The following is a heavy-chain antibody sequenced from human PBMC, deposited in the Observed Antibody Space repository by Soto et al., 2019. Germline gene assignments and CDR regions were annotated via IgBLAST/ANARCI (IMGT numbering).Heavy chain of an antibody. D-gene: IGHD3-16*01. CDR1: GGSISSYY. J-gene: IGHJ4*02. Sequence: PSETLSLTCTVSGGSISSYYWSWIRQPPGKGLEWIGYIYYSGSTNYNPSLKSRVTISVDTSKNQFSLKLSSVTAADTAVYYCARGITFRGPDSWGQGTLVTVSS. V-gene: IGHV4-59*01. CDR2: IYYSGST. CDR3: ARGITFRGPDS.